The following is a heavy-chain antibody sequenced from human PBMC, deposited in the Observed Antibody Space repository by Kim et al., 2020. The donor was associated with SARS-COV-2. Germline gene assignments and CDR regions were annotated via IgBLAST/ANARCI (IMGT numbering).Heavy chain of an antibody. CDR3: ARVPYSSSWYGFDP. J-gene: IGHJ5*02. CDR2: IIPILGIA. CDR1: GGTFSSYA. D-gene: IGHD6-13*01. V-gene: IGHV1-69*04. Sequence: SVKVSCKASGGTFSSYAISWVRQAPGQGLEWMGRIIPILGIANYAQKFQGRVTITADKSTSTAYMELSSLRSEDTAVYYCARVPYSSSWYGFDPWGQVTLVTVSS.